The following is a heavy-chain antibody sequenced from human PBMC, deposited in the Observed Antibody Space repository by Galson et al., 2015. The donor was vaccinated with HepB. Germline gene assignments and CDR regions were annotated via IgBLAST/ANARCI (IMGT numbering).Heavy chain of an antibody. Sequence: SVKVSCKASGNIFSKCAIHWVRQAPGQRLEWMGWINAGDGRKDYSPRFQDRVTITRDTSASTVDMELSSLRSEDTAVYHCVFLWGSFRFLLWGQGTPVTVSS. J-gene: IGHJ4*02. CDR3: VFLWGSFRFLL. D-gene: IGHD3-16*02. CDR2: INAGDGRK. CDR1: GNIFSKCA. V-gene: IGHV1-3*01.